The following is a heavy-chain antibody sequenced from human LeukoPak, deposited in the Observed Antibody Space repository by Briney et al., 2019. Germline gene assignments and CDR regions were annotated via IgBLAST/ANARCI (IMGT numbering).Heavy chain of an antibody. CDR3: ARDQRGSSSWYSEYYDSSGYYSRSYYFDY. V-gene: IGHV3-48*02. J-gene: IGHJ4*02. D-gene: IGHD3-22*01. Sequence: HSGGSLRLSCAASGFTFSSYSMTWVRQAPGKGLEWVSYISSSSSTIYYADSVKGRFTISRDNAKNSLYLQMNSLRDEDTAVYYCARDQRGSSSWYSEYYDSSGYYSRSYYFDYWGQGTLVTVSS. CDR2: ISSSSSTI. CDR1: GFTFSSYS.